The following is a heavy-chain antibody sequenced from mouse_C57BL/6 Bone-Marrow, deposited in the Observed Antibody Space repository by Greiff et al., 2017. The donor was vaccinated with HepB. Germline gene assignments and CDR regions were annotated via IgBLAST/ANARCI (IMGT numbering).Heavy chain of an antibody. CDR3: ATVVKND. CDR1: GYTFTSYW. V-gene: IGHV1-50*01. J-gene: IGHJ2*01. CDR2: IDPSDSYT. Sequence: QVQLQQSGAELVKPGASVKLSCKASGYTFTSYWMQWVKQRPGQGLEWIGEIDPSDSYTNYNQKFKGKATLTVDTSSSTAYMQLSSLTSEDSAVYYCATVVKNDWGQGTTLTVSS.